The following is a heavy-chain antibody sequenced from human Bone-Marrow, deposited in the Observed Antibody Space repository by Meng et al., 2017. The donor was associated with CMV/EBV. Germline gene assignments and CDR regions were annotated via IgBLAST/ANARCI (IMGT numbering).Heavy chain of an antibody. CDR1: GGSISSSSYY. CDR2: IYYSGST. D-gene: IGHD3-22*01. CDR3: ARRSGYYYAFDY. J-gene: IGHJ4*02. V-gene: IGHV4-39*01. Sequence: SETLSLTCTVSGGSISSSSYYWGWIRQPPGKGLEWIGSIYYSGSTYYNPSLKSRVTISVDTSKNQFSLKLSSVTAADTAVYYCARRSGYYYAFDYWGQGNLVTVSS.